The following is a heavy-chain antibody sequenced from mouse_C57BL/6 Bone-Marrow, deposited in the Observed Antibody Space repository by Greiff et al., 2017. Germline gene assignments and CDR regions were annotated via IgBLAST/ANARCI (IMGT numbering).Heavy chain of an antibody. CDR1: GFTFSSYT. V-gene: IGHV5-9*01. D-gene: IGHD1-1*01. Sequence: EVQLVESGGGLVKPGGSLKLSCAASGFTFSSYTMSWVRQTPEQRLQWVAAISGGSGNTYYPDSVKGRFTISRDNDKNILYLQMSSLRSEDTALYYCSRQVTTVLATKYFDVWGTGTTVTVSS. CDR3: SRQVTTVLATKYFDV. J-gene: IGHJ1*03. CDR2: ISGGSGNT.